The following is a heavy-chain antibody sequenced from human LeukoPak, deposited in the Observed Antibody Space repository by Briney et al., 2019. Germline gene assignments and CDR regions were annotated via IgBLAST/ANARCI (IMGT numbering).Heavy chain of an antibody. J-gene: IGHJ6*02. Sequence: GGSLRLSCAASGFTFSSYAMSWVRQAPGKGLEWVSAISGSGGSTYYADSVKGRFTISRDNSKNTLYLQMNSLRAEDTAVYYCARLQVELDYYGMDVWGQGTTVTVSS. CDR3: ARLQVELDYYGMDV. CDR2: ISGSGGST. V-gene: IGHV3-23*01. D-gene: IGHD1-7*01. CDR1: GFTFSSYA.